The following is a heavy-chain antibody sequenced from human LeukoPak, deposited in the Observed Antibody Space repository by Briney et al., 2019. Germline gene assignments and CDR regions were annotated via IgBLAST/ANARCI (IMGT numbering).Heavy chain of an antibody. CDR1: GFTFSSCG. Sequence: GGSLRLSCAASGFTFSSCGIHWVRQAPGQGLEWVAFIRYDGSDKYYADSVKGRFTISRDNSKNTLYLQMNSLRAEDTAVYYCAKGENYYYYYYMDVWGKGTTVTVSS. CDR3: AKGENYYYYYYMDV. D-gene: IGHD1-26*01. CDR2: IRYDGSDK. J-gene: IGHJ6*03. V-gene: IGHV3-30*02.